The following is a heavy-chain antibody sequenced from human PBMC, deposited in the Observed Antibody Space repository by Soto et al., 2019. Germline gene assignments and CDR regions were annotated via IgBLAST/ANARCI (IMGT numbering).Heavy chain of an antibody. Sequence: QVRLVESGGGVVQPGGSLRLSCAASGITFSNYAMHWVRQVPGKGLEWVAIISSDGSHKDYAEAVKGRFTISRDNSKNTLFLQINGLRGDDTAVYSCARDRRSVGPGGLGHLDYYGMDVWGQGTTVIVSS. V-gene: IGHV3-30-3*01. CDR3: ARDRRSVGPGGLGHLDYYGMDV. CDR1: GITFSNYA. CDR2: ISSDGSHK. J-gene: IGHJ6*02. D-gene: IGHD2-8*02.